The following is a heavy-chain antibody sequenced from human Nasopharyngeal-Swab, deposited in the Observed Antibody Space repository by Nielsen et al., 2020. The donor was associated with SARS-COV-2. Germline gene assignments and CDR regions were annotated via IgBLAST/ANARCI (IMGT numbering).Heavy chain of an antibody. J-gene: IGHJ4*02. V-gene: IGHV3-33*01. CDR3: AREEMVGQWLERGY. Sequence: GESLKISCAAFGFTFSSYGMHWVRQAPGKGLEWVAVIWYDGSNKYYADSVKGRFTISRDNSKNTLYLQMNSLRAEDTAVYYCAREEMVGQWLERGYWGQGTLVTVSS. CDR2: IWYDGSNK. CDR1: GFTFSSYG. D-gene: IGHD6-19*01.